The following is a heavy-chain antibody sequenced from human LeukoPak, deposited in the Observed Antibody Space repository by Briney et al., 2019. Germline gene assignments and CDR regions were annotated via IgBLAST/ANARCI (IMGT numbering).Heavy chain of an antibody. D-gene: IGHD3-16*01. J-gene: IGHJ5*02. CDR2: ISAYTGDT. CDR1: GYTFINHG. Sequence: GASAKVSCKTSGYTFINHGIGWVRQAPGQGLEWMGWISAYTGDTHYVQKFNDRVTMTIDTSTSTAYMELTSLRSDDTAFYYCARGLGLRLRPSRFDPWGQGTLVTVSS. V-gene: IGHV1-18*01. CDR3: ARGLGLRLRPSRFDP.